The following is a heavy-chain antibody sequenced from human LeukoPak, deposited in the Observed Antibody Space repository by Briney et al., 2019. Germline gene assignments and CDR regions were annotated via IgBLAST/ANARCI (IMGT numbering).Heavy chain of an antibody. J-gene: IGHJ5*02. V-gene: IGHV1-18*01. CDR1: GYTFTSYG. D-gene: IGHD5-24*01. Sequence: ASVKVSCKASGYTFTSYGISWVRQAPGQGLEWMGWISAYNGNTNYAQKLQGRVTLTRDMSTSTDYLELSSLRSEDTAVYSCARDNSVRDEAWWFNPWGQGTLVTVSS. CDR3: ARDNSVRDEAWWFNP. CDR2: ISAYNGNT.